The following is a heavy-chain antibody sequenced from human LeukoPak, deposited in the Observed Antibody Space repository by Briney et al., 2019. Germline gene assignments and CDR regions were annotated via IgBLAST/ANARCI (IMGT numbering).Heavy chain of an antibody. Sequence: GESLKISCKGSGYSFANFWIGWVRQMPGKGLESMGIIYPGGSDTRYSPSFQGQVTISADKSISTAYLQWSGLKASDTAMYYCARPHFDSSGYEFDYWGQGTLVTVSS. CDR2: IYPGGSDT. CDR3: ARPHFDSSGYEFDY. V-gene: IGHV5-51*01. CDR1: GYSFANFW. D-gene: IGHD3-22*01. J-gene: IGHJ4*02.